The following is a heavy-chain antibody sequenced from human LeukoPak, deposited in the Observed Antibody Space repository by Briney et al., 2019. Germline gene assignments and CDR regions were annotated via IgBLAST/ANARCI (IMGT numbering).Heavy chain of an antibody. V-gene: IGHV7-4-1*02. CDR2: INTNTGNP. D-gene: IGHD5-18*01. CDR1: GYTSTSYA. J-gene: IGHJ5*02. Sequence: RASVKVSCKASGYTSTSYAMNWVRQAPGQGLEWMGWINTNTGNPTYAQGFTGRFVFSLDTSVSTAYLQISSLKAEDTAVYYCARGWVQLWSTQMNWFDPWGQGTLVTVSS. CDR3: ARGWVQLWSTQMNWFDP.